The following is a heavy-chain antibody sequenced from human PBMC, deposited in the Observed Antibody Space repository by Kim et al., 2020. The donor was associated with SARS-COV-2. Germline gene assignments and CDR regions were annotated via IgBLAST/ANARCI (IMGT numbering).Heavy chain of an antibody. CDR1: GYSFTSYW. V-gene: IGHV5-10-1*01. J-gene: IGHJ6*02. D-gene: IGHD3-3*01. Sequence: GESLKISCKGSGYSFTSYWISWVRQMPGKGLEWMGRIDPSDSYTNYSPSFQGHVTISADKSISTAYLQWSSLKASDTAMYYCARHSKRITIFGVALYGMDVWGQGTTVTVSS. CDR3: ARHSKRITIFGVALYGMDV. CDR2: IDPSDSYT.